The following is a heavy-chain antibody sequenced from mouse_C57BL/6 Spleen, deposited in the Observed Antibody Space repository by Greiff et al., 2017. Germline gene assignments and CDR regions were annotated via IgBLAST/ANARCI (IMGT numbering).Heavy chain of an antibody. Sequence: EVQLVESGGGLVKPGGSLKLSCAASGFTFSDYGMHWVRQAPEKGLEWVAYISSGSSTIYYADTVKGRFTLSRDNAKNTLFLQMTSLRSEDTAMYYCARLYGNYKDYWGQGTTLTVSS. CDR1: GFTFSDYG. V-gene: IGHV5-17*01. CDR2: ISSGSSTI. CDR3: ARLYGNYKDY. J-gene: IGHJ2*01. D-gene: IGHD2-10*02.